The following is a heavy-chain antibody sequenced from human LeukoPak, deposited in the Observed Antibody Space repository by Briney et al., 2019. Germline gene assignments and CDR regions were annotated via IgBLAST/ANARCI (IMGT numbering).Heavy chain of an antibody. D-gene: IGHD6-13*01. V-gene: IGHV1-2*02. CDR3: AKDRTLGGPGIAAAASDY. J-gene: IGHJ4*02. CDR2: INPNSGGT. Sequence: ASVKVSCKASGYTFTGYYMHWVRQAPGQGLEWMGWINPNSGGTNYAQKFQGRVTMTRDTSISTAYMELSRLRSDDTAVYYCAKDRTLGGPGIAAAASDYWGQGTLVTVSS. CDR1: GYTFTGYY.